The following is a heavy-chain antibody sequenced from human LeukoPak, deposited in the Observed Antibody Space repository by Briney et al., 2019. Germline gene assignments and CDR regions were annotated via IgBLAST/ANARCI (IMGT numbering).Heavy chain of an antibody. J-gene: IGHJ5*02. CDR2: INPNSGGT. CDR1: GYTFTGYY. V-gene: IGHV1-2*06. CDR3: ARQVREYCSGGSCPNWFDP. D-gene: IGHD2-15*01. Sequence: ASVKVSCKASGYTFTGYYMHWVRQAPGQGLEWMGRINPNSGGTNYAQKFQGRVTITTDESTSTAYMELSSLRSEDTAVYYCARQVREYCSGGSCPNWFDPWGQGTLVTVSS.